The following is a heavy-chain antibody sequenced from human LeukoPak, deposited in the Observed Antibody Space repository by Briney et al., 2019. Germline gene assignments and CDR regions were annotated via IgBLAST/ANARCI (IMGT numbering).Heavy chain of an antibody. CDR3: ARGGSRYYDLGMV. V-gene: IGHV3-74*01. CDR1: GFTFSSYW. Sequence: GGSLRLSRAASGFTFSSYWMHWVRQAPGKGLVWVSRINSDGSSTSYADSVKGRFTISRDNAKNTLYLQMNSLRAEDTAVYYCARGGSRYYDLGMVWGQGTTVTVSS. J-gene: IGHJ6*02. CDR2: INSDGSST. D-gene: IGHD3-3*01.